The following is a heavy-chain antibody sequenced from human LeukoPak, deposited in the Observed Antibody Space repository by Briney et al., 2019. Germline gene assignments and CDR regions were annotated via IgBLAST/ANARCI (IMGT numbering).Heavy chain of an antibody. CDR3: ARVGLTVTVDY. V-gene: IGHV3-23*01. Sequence: GGSLRLPCAASGFTFSSYAMSWVRQVPGKGLEWVSAISGSGGSTYYADSVKGRFTISRDNSKNTLYLQMNSLRAEDTAVYYCARVGLTVTVDYWGQGTLVTVSS. CDR2: ISGSGGST. CDR1: GFTFSSYA. D-gene: IGHD4-17*01. J-gene: IGHJ4*02.